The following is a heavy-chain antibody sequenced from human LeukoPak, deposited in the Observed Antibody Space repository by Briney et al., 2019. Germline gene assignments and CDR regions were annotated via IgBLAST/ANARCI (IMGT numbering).Heavy chain of an antibody. V-gene: IGHV1-24*01. CDR2: FDPEDGET. Sequence: ASVKVSCKVSGYTLTELSMHWVRQAPGKGLEWMGGFDPEDGETIYAQKFQGRVTMTEDTSTDTAYMELSSLRSEDTAVYYCATAPVGATTAAFDIWGQGTMVTVSS. D-gene: IGHD1-26*01. J-gene: IGHJ3*02. CDR3: ATAPVGATTAAFDI. CDR1: GYTLTELS.